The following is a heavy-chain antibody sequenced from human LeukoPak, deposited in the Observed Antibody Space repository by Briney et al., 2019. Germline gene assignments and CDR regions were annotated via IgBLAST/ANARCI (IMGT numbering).Heavy chain of an antibody. J-gene: IGHJ4*02. D-gene: IGHD3-10*01. CDR3: ARDSLSGSYFGGYFDY. CDR2: ISYDGINK. V-gene: IGHV3-30*04. Sequence: GGSLRLSCAASGFTFSNYAIHWVRQAPGKGLEWVGVISYDGINKYYADFVKGRFTISRDNSKNTLYLQMNSLRAEDTAVYFCARDSLSGSYFGGYFDYWGQGTLVTVSS. CDR1: GFTFSNYA.